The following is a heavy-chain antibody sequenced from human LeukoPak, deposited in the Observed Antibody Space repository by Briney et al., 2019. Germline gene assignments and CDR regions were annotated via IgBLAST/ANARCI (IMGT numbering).Heavy chain of an antibody. V-gene: IGHV4-39*01. CDR2: IYYSGTT. D-gene: IGHD6-19*01. Sequence: PSETLSLTCTVPGDSITSSRCYWGWIRQPPGKGLEWIGTIYYSGTTYYNPSLNSRVSISFDTSRSQFSLNLNSVTAADTAVYFCARPTLPRSSGRYSYYYMDVWGTGTTVTVAS. CDR3: ARPTLPRSSGRYSYYYMDV. CDR1: GDSITSSRCY. J-gene: IGHJ6*03.